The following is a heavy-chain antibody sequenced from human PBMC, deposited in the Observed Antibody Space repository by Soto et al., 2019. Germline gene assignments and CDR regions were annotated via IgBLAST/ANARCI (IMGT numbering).Heavy chain of an antibody. V-gene: IGHV1-69*01. D-gene: IGHD3-9*01. CDR2: FVPVFGSA. CDR3: VREDDTTGSYSWFDP. CDR1: GAAFNTIT. Sequence: QVQLVQSWAEVKKPGSSVRVSCKASGAAFNTITINWVRQAPGQGLEWMGGFVPVFGSATYAQKFQGRVAITADASTSTFYMELSRLNSEDTALYYCVREDDTTGSYSWFDPWGQGTLVTVSS. J-gene: IGHJ5*02.